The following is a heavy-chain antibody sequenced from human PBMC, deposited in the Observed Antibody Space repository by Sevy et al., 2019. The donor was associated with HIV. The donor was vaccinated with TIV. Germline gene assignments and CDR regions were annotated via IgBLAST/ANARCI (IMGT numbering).Heavy chain of an antibody. CDR3: ARVSSGWYNDV. D-gene: IGHD6-19*01. V-gene: IGHV3-7*03. CDR2: IKQDGSEK. J-gene: IGHJ6*04. Sequence: GGSLRISCAASGFTFSSYWMSWVRQAPGKGLEWVANIKQDGSEKYYVDSVKGRFTISRDNAKNSLYLQMNSLRAEDTAVYYCARVSSGWYNDVRGKGTTVTVSS. CDR1: GFTFSSYW.